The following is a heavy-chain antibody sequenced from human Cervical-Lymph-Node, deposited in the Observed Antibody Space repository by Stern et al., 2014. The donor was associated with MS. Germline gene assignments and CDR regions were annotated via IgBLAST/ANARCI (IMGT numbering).Heavy chain of an antibody. CDR3: ARAAYSTSSYNY. J-gene: IGHJ4*02. CDR2: IIPIFGTA. D-gene: IGHD6-6*01. Sequence: VQLVQSGAEVKKPGSSVKVSCKASGGTFNTNVISWVRQAPGQGLEWMGGIIPIFGTAPYAQKFQGRVPITAKDSPAAVYMKLSSLRSEDTAVYYCARAAYSTSSYNYWGQGTLVIVSS. V-gene: IGHV1-69*12. CDR1: GGTFNTNV.